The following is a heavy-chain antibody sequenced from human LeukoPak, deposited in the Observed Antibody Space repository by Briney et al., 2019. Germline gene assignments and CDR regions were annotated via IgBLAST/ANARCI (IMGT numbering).Heavy chain of an antibody. CDR1: GYTFTSYC. V-gene: IGHV1-18*01. CDR2: ISAYNGNT. Sequence: GASVKVSCKASGYTFTSYCISWVRQAPGQGLEWMGWISAYNGNTNYAQKLQGRVTMTTDTSTSTAYMELRSLRSDDTAVYYCARKGYDILTGEIDYWGQGTLVTVSS. J-gene: IGHJ4*02. CDR3: ARKGYDILTGEIDY. D-gene: IGHD3-9*01.